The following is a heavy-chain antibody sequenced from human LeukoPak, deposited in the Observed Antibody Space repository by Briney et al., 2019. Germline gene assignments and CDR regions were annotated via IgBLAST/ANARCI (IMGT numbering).Heavy chain of an antibody. CDR3: ARDRTTVVTYPYFDY. J-gene: IGHJ4*02. V-gene: IGHV3-30-3*01. CDR2: ISYDGSNK. Sequence: GGSLRLSCAASGFTFSSYAMHWVRQAPGKGLEWVAVISYDGSNKYYADSVKGRFTISRDNSKNTLYLQMSSLRAEDTAVYYCARDRTTVVTYPYFDYWGQGTLVTVSS. D-gene: IGHD4-23*01. CDR1: GFTFSSYA.